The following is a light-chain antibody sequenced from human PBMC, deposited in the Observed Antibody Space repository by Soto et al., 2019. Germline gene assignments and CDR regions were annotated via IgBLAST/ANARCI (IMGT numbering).Light chain of an antibody. CDR3: RSYTSSRTHVV. CDR2: EVS. Sequence: QSALTQPASVSGSPGQSITISCTGTSSDIGGYNYVSWYQQHPGKAPKLMIYEVSNRPSGVSNRFSGSKSGNTASLTISGLQAEDEADYYCRSYTSSRTHVVFGGGTKVTVL. V-gene: IGLV2-14*01. CDR1: SSDIGGYNY. J-gene: IGLJ2*01.